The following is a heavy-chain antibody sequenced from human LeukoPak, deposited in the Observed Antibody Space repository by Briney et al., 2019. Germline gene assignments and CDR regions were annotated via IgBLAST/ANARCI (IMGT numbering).Heavy chain of an antibody. CDR1: GFTFSSYA. Sequence: GGSLRLSCAASGFTFSSYAMSWVRQAPGKGPEWVSAISGSGGSTYYADSVKGRFTISRDNSKNTLYLQMNSLRAEDTAVYYCAKISANYYGSSGADAFDIWGQGTMVTVSS. V-gene: IGHV3-23*01. CDR2: ISGSGGST. CDR3: AKISANYYGSSGADAFDI. D-gene: IGHD3-22*01. J-gene: IGHJ3*02.